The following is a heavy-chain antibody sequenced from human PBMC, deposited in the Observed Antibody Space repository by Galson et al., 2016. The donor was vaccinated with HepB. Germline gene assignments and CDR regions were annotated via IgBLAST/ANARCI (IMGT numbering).Heavy chain of an antibody. D-gene: IGHD3-16*01. Sequence: SLRLSCAASGFTVSNNYMRWVRQAPGKGLEWISLIYSGGATYYADSVKGRFTISRDNSKNTLYLQMNSLRVEDTAVYYCAREGLSGEPLDYWGQGTLVTVSS. J-gene: IGHJ4*02. CDR3: AREGLSGEPLDY. CDR1: GFTVSNNY. V-gene: IGHV3-66*01. CDR2: IYSGGAT.